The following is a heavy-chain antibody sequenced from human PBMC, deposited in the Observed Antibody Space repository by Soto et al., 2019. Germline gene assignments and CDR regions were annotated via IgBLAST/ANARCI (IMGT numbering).Heavy chain of an antibody. J-gene: IGHJ4*02. D-gene: IGHD5-12*01. V-gene: IGHV1-18*01. Sequence: ASVKVSCKASGYTFTSYGISWVRQAPGQGLEWMGWTSAYNGNTNYAQKLQGRVTMTTDTSTSTAHMELRSLRSGDTAVYYCARTSVAQSEDYFDYWGQGTLVTVSS. CDR3: ARTSVAQSEDYFDY. CDR2: TSAYNGNT. CDR1: GYTFTSYG.